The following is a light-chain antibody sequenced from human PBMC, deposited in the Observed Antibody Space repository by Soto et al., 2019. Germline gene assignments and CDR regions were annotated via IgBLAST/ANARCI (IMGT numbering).Light chain of an antibody. CDR1: SSEVGGYNY. V-gene: IGLV2-14*03. J-gene: IGLJ2*01. Sequence: QAALTPPAFLSGSPGQSSTIYCPVTSSEVGGYNYVSWYQHHPGKAPKLIIYDVSNRPSGVSNRFSGSTSGNTASLTISGLQAEDEAEYYCSSYTGSSTPVVFGGGTPLTVL. CDR2: DVS. CDR3: SSYTGSSTPVV.